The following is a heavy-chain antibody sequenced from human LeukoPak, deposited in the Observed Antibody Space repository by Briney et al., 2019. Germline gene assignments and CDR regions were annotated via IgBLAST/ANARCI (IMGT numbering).Heavy chain of an antibody. CDR2: ISAYNGLT. V-gene: IGHV1-18*01. J-gene: IGHJ4*02. CDR3: ARICCPASATWYPDDY. D-gene: IGHD6-13*01. Sequence: ASVKVSCKASGHTFTTSGISWVRQAPGQGLEWMGWISAYNGLTEFAQRFQGRLTLTSDIATTTAYMELRSLSSDDTAVYYCARICCPASATWYPDDYWGQGTLVTVSS. CDR1: GHTFTTSG.